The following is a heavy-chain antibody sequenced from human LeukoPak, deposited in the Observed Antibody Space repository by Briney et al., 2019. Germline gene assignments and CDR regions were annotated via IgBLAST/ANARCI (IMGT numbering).Heavy chain of an antibody. CDR3: AKIPVAGTAISNY. CDR2: ISYDGSNK. CDR1: GFTFSSYG. D-gene: IGHD6-19*01. V-gene: IGHV3-30*18. Sequence: GRSLKLSCAASGFTFSSYGMHWVRQAPGKGLEWVAVISYDGSNKYYADSVKGRFTISRDNSKNTLYLQMNSLRAEVTAVYYCAKIPVAGTAISNYWGQGTLVTVSS. J-gene: IGHJ4*02.